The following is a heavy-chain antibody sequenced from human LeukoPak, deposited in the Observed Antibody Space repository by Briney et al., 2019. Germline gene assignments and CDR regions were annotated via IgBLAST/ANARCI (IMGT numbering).Heavy chain of an antibody. D-gene: IGHD3-10*01. CDR2: MNPNSGNT. CDR3: ARGRPGSGSYAIDY. V-gene: IGHV1-8*01. J-gene: IGHJ4*02. CDR1: GYTFTSYD. Sequence: ASVKVSCKASGYTFTSYDINWVRQATGQGLEWMGWMNPNSGNTGYAQKFQGRVTMTRNTSISTVYMELSSLRSEDTAVYYCARGRPGSGSYAIDYWGQGTLVTVSS.